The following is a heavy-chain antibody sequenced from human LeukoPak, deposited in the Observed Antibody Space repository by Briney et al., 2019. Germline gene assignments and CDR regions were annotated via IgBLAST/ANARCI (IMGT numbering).Heavy chain of an antibody. CDR2: ISGSGGST. D-gene: IGHD2-2*01. V-gene: IGHV3-23*01. CDR1: GFTFSTYD. Sequence: GGSLRLSCAASGFTFSTYDMTWVRQAPGKGLEWVSAISGSGGSTFYADSVKGRLTISRDNSKNTLSLQMNSLRAEDTAVYYCAKLGCSSTSCLYGMDVWGQGTTVTVSS. J-gene: IGHJ6*02. CDR3: AKLGCSSTSCLYGMDV.